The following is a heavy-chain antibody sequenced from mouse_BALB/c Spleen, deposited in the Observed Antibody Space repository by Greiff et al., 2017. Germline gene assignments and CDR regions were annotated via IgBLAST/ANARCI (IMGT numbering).Heavy chain of an antibody. V-gene: IGHV3-6*02. Sequence: EVQVVESGPGLVKPSQSLSLTCSVTGYSITSGYYWNWIRQFPGNKLEWMGYISYDGSNNYNPSLKNRISITRDTSKNQFFLKLNSVTTEDTATYYCARGGRSSGAMDYWGQGTSVTVSS. J-gene: IGHJ4*01. CDR1: GYSITSGYY. CDR2: ISYDGSN. D-gene: IGHD1-1*01. CDR3: ARGGRSSGAMDY.